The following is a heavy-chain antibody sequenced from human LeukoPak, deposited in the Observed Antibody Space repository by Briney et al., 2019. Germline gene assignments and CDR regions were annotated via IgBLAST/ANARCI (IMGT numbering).Heavy chain of an antibody. CDR2: IIPIFGTA. CDR3: AVTWSYDAFDI. D-gene: IGHD3-10*01. Sequence: ASVKVSCKASGGTFSSYAISWVRQAPGQGLEWMGGIIPIFGTANYAQKFQGRVTITADESTSTAYMELSSLRSEDTAVYYCAVTWSYDAFDIWGQGTMVTVFS. V-gene: IGHV1-69*01. CDR1: GGTFSSYA. J-gene: IGHJ3*02.